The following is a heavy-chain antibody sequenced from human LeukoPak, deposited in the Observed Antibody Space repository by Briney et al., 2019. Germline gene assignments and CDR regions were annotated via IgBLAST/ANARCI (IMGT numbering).Heavy chain of an antibody. Sequence: ASVKVSCKASGYTFTSYGISWVRQAPGQGLELMGWISAYNGNTNYAQKLQGRVTMTTDTSTSTACMELRSLRSDDTAVYYCARADIVNDIPLDPWGQGTLVTVSS. CDR2: ISAYNGNT. CDR1: GYTFTSYG. CDR3: ARADIVNDIPLDP. V-gene: IGHV1-18*01. D-gene: IGHD2-15*01. J-gene: IGHJ5*02.